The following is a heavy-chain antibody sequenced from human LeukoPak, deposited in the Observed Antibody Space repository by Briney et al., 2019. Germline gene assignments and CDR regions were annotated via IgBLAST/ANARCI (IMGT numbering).Heavy chain of an antibody. V-gene: IGHV3-7*01. J-gene: IGHJ5*02. Sequence: GGSLRLSCAASGFTFSSYWMSWVRQAPGKGLEWVANIKQDGSEKYYADSVKGRFTISRDNSKNTLYLQMNSLRAEDTAVYYCAKDGYCTNGVCWFDPWGQGTLVTVSS. D-gene: IGHD2-8*01. CDR1: GFTFSSYW. CDR2: IKQDGSEK. CDR3: AKDGYCTNGVCWFDP.